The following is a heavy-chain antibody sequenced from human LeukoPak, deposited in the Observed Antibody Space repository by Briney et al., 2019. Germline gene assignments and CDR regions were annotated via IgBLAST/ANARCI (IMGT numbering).Heavy chain of an antibody. J-gene: IGHJ4*02. CDR3: ARRGTVTTERFDY. CDR1: GDSISLYY. D-gene: IGHD4-11*01. CDR2: IYYTGST. V-gene: IGHV4-59*08. Sequence: KASETLSLTCTVSGDSISLYYWSWIRQPPGKGLEWIGYIYYTGSTYYNPSLKSRVTISVDTSKNQFSLKLSSVTAADTAVYYCARRGTVTTERFDYWGQGTLVTVSS.